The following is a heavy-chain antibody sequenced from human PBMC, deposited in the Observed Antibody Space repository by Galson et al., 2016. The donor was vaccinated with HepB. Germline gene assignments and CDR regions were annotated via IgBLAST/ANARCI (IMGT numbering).Heavy chain of an antibody. CDR1: GFVLGAFA. CDR3: VKDRGRTIRDFDV. Sequence: SLRLSCAVSGFVLGAFATHWVRQTPGRGLEYVSSISADGTNTYYADSVKGRFTISRDFSKNTMYLQMSSLRTEDTAVYYCVKDRGRTIRDFDVWGQGTLVTVSS. D-gene: IGHD5-24*01. V-gene: IGHV3-64D*06. J-gene: IGHJ4*02. CDR2: ISADGTNT.